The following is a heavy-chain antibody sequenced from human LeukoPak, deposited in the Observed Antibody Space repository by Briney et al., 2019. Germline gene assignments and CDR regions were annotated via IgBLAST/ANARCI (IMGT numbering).Heavy chain of an antibody. J-gene: IGHJ4*02. V-gene: IGHV1-3*01. CDR1: GYTFTSYA. Sequence: ASVKVSCKASGYTFTSYAMHWVRQAPGQRLEWMGWINAGNGNTKYSQKLQGRVTMTTDTSTSTAYMELRSLRSDDTAVYYCAMGYYDSSGYYYFDYWGQGTLVTVSS. CDR2: INAGNGNT. D-gene: IGHD3-22*01. CDR3: AMGYYDSSGYYYFDY.